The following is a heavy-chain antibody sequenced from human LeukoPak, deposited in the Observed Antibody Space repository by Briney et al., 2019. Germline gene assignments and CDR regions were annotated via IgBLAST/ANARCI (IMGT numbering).Heavy chain of an antibody. D-gene: IGHD2-15*01. J-gene: IGHJ3*02. Sequence: KPSETLSLTCTVSGGSISSSSYYWGWLRQPPGKGLEWIGGIYYSGSTYYNPSLKSRVTISVDTSKNQFSLKLSSVTAPDTAVYYCARKWGQLPRGNAFDIWGQGTMVTVSS. CDR2: IYYSGST. CDR1: GGSISSSSYY. V-gene: IGHV4-39*01. CDR3: ARKWGQLPRGNAFDI.